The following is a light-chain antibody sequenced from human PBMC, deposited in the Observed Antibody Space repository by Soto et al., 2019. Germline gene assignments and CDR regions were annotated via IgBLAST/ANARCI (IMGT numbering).Light chain of an antibody. V-gene: IGLV2-11*01. J-gene: IGLJ1*01. CDR3: CSYADSYTQPYV. Sequence: QSALTQPRSVSGSPGQSVTISCTGTNSDVADYNYVSWYQHHPGKAPKLMIYDVSERPSGVPDRFSGSKSGNTASLTISGLQAEDEADYYCCSYADSYTQPYVFGTGTKVTVL. CDR2: DVS. CDR1: NSDVADYNY.